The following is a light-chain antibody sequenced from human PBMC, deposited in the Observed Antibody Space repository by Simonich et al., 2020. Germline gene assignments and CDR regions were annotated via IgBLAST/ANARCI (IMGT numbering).Light chain of an antibody. J-gene: IGLJ2*01. CDR1: SSDVGGYNY. CDR2: DVI. V-gene: IGLV2-14*01. CDR3: SSYTGSYTLV. Sequence: QSALTQPASVSGSPGQSITISCTGTSSDVGGYNYVSWYQQHPGKAPKLMIYDVIKRPSGVSNRCSGSKSGNTASLTISGLQAEDEADYYCSSYTGSYTLVFGGGTKLTVL.